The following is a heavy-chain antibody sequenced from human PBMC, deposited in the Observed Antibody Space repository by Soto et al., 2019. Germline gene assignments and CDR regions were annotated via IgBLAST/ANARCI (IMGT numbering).Heavy chain of an antibody. J-gene: IGHJ6*02. D-gene: IGHD2-8*01. CDR1: GFTFSSYG. V-gene: IGHV3-30*18. CDR3: AKDLGERVPDATMVWGMDV. CDR2: ISYDGSNK. Sequence: QVQLVESGGGVVQPGRSLRLSCAASGFTFSSYGMHWVRQAPGKGLEWVAVISYDGSNKYYADSVKGRFTISRDNSKNTLYLQMNSLRAEDTAVYYCAKDLGERVPDATMVWGMDVWGQGTTVTVSS.